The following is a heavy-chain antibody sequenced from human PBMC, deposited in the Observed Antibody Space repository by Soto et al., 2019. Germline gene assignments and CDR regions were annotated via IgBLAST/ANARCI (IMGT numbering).Heavy chain of an antibody. D-gene: IGHD1-1*01. J-gene: IGHJ6*02. V-gene: IGHV3-33*01. CDR3: ARAGIGRGYHFYGLDV. Sequence: QVQLVESGGGVVQPGRSLRLSCAASGFTFSTFTMHWVRQAPGKGLEWVAVIGYDERNKYYADSVKGRFTISRDNSKNTLYVHMNSLRAEDTAVYYCARAGIGRGYHFYGLDVWGQGTTVTVSS. CDR2: IGYDERNK. CDR1: GFTFSTFT.